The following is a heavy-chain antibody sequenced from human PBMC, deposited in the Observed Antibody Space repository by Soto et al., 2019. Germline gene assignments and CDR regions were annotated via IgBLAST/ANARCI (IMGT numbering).Heavy chain of an antibody. V-gene: IGHV4-31*03. CDR2: IYYSGST. Sequence: QVQLQESGPGLVKPSQTLSLTCTVSGGSISSGGYYWSWIRQHPGKGLEWIGYIYYSGSTYYNPSLKSRVTISVDTSKNQFSLKLSSVTAADTAVYYCARVFPDYYDSSGYPRPPTSGRGATRHYGMDVWGQGTTVTVSS. CDR1: GGSISSGGYY. J-gene: IGHJ6*02. D-gene: IGHD3-22*01. CDR3: ARVFPDYYDSSGYPRPPTSGRGATRHYGMDV.